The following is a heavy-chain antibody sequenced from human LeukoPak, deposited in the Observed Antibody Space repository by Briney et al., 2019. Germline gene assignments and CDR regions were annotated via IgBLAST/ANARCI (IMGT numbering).Heavy chain of an antibody. D-gene: IGHD6-13*01. CDR2: INSDGSST. CDR1: GFTFISYW. CDR3: ARVMEPGIAAAGFDY. V-gene: IGHV3-74*01. Sequence: GGSLRLSCAASGFTFISYWMHWVRQAPGKGLVWVSHINSDGSSTSYADSVKGRFTISRDNAKNTLYLQMNSLRAEDTAVYYCARVMEPGIAAAGFDYWGQGTLVTVPS. J-gene: IGHJ4*02.